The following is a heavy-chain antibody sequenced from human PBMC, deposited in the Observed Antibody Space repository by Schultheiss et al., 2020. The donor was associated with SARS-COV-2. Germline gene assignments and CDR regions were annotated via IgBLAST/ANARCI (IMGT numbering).Heavy chain of an antibody. CDR1: GGSISSYY. J-gene: IGHJ1*01. D-gene: IGHD5-12*01. V-gene: IGHV4-59*12. CDR2: IYYSGRT. CDR3: ARSGPEYFQH. Sequence: SETLSLTCTVSGGSISSYYWSWIRQPPGKGLEWIGYIYYSGRTYYNPSLKSRVTISVDTSKNQFSLKLSSVTAADTAVYYCARSGPEYFQHWGQGTLVTVSS.